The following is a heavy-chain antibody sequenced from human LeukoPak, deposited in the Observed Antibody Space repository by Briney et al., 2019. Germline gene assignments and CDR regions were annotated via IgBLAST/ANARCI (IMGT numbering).Heavy chain of an antibody. V-gene: IGHV1-18*01. Sequence: ASVKVSCKASGYTFTSYGISWVRQAPGQGLEWMGWISAYNGNTNYAQKLQGRVTMTTDTSTSTAYMELRSLRSDDTAVYYCARDTSIFGVVTGSRWFDPWGQGTLVTVSS. CDR2: ISAYNGNT. D-gene: IGHD3-3*01. J-gene: IGHJ5*02. CDR1: GYTFTSYG. CDR3: ARDTSIFGVVTGSRWFDP.